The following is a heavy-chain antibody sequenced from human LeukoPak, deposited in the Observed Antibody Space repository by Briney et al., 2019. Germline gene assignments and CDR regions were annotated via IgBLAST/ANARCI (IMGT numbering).Heavy chain of an antibody. D-gene: IGHD6-13*01. CDR3: ARDVVAAAGTWDY. J-gene: IGHJ4*02. CDR2: IYTSGST. CDR1: GGSIDIYY. V-gene: IGHV4-4*07. Sequence: PSETLSLTCTVSGGSIDIYYWSWIRQPAGKGLEWIGHIYTSGSTNYNPSLKSRVTMSVDTSKNQFSLKLSSVTAADTAVYYCARDVVAAAGTWDYWGQGTLVTVSS.